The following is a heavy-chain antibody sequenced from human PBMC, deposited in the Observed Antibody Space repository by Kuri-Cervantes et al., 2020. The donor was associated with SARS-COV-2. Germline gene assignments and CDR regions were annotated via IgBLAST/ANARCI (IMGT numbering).Heavy chain of an antibody. CDR3: ARLDAVVYFGMDV. CDR2: ISASNGNT. V-gene: IGHV1-18*01. D-gene: IGHD5-18*01. Sequence: ASVKVSCKASGYSFTSFGITWVRQAPGQGLEWMGWISASNGNTNYAQKFRDRVALTTDTSTSIAYMELRTLRSDDTAVYYCARLDAVVYFGMDVWGQGTTVTVSS. CDR1: GYSFTSFG. J-gene: IGHJ6*02.